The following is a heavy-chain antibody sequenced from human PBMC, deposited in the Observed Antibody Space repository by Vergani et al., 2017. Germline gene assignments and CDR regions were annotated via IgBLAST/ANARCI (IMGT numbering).Heavy chain of an antibody. J-gene: IGHJ5*01. CDR3: VRARGSGPCFMSNWFDS. Sequence: EVQLVESGGGLIHPGGSLRLSCEGSGFSFSGYWMHWVRQSPEKGLVWVSRINSDGSITNYADSVKGRFTISRDNAKNTLYLEMNSLRGDDTAIYYCVRARGSGPCFMSNWFDSWGQGTLVTVSS. D-gene: IGHD2-15*01. CDR2: INSDGSIT. V-gene: IGHV3-74*02. CDR1: GFSFSGYW.